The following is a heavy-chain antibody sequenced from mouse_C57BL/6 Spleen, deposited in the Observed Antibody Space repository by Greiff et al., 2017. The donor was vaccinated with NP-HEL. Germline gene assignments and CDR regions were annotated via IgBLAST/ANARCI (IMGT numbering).Heavy chain of an antibody. D-gene: IGHD3-2*02. J-gene: IGHJ3*01. V-gene: IGHV1-55*01. CDR3: ARSEQLRLRGRFCAY. CDR2: IYPGSGST. CDR1: GYTFTSYW. Sequence: QVQLQQPGAELVKPGASVKMSCKASGYTFTSYWITWVKQRPGQGLEWIGDIYPGSGSTNYNEKFKSKATLTVDTSSSTAYMQLSSLTSEDSAVYYCARSEQLRLRGRFCAYWGQGTLVTVSA.